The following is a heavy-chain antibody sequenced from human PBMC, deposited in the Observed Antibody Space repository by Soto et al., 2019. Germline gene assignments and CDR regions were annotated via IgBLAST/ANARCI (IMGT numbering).Heavy chain of an antibody. J-gene: IGHJ3*02. CDR3: ARPDGSGRNDAFDI. V-gene: IGHV5-51*01. D-gene: IGHD3-10*01. CDR2: IYPDESDT. CDR1: GYSFTKYW. Sequence: PGEFLKISCKGSGYSFTKYWIGWVRQMPGKGLEWMAIIYPDESDTRYSPSFQGQVTISADKSISTAYLQWSSLKASDTAMYYCARPDGSGRNDAFDIWGQGTMVTVSS.